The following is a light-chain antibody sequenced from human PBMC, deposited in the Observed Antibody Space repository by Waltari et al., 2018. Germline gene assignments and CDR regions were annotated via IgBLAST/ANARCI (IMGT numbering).Light chain of an antibody. Sequence: SYVLTQPPSVSVAPGETARITCGGDDVGRKSVFWVQQTAGQAPVVVMHYDSNRPSGIPARFSGSNSGNTATLTISRVEAGDEADYYCQVWDTDPALNWAFGGGTKLTVL. CDR3: QVWDTDPALNWA. V-gene: IGLV3-21*04. CDR2: YDS. J-gene: IGLJ2*01. CDR1: DVGRKS.